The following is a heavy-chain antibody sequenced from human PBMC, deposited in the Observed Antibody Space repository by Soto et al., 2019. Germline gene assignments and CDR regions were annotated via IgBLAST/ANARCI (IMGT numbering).Heavy chain of an antibody. D-gene: IGHD6-13*01. V-gene: IGHV1-2*04. CDR2: INPNSGGT. J-gene: IGHJ5*02. Sequence: GASVKVSCKASGYTFTGYYMHWVRQAPGQGLEWMGWINPNSGGTNYAQKFQGWVTMTRDTSISTAYMELSRLRSDDTAVYYCARAFSSSWIYNWFDPWGQGTLVTVSS. CDR3: ARAFSSSWIYNWFDP. CDR1: GYTFTGYY.